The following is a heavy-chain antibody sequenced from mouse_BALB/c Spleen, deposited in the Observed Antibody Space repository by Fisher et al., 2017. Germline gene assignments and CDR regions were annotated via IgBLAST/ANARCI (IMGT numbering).Heavy chain of an antibody. CDR3: ARKRNGYAMDY. J-gene: IGHJ4*01. Sequence: KFKGKATLTVDKSSSTAYMQLSSLASEDSAVYYCARKRNGYAMDYWGQGTSVTVSS. V-gene: IGHV1-69*02.